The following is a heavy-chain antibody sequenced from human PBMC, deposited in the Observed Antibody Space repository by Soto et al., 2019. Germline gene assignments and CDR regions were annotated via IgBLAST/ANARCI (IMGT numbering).Heavy chain of an antibody. Sequence: EVQLVQTGAEVKKPGESLKISCKGSVYSFTTYWIGWVRQMPGRGLEWMGIIYPGDSDTRYSPSFQGQVTISADKSISTAYLQWSSLKASDTALYYCARLSAVLSDFDYWGQGTLVTVSS. V-gene: IGHV5-51*03. D-gene: IGHD4-17*01. J-gene: IGHJ4*02. CDR1: VYSFTTYW. CDR3: ARLSAVLSDFDY. CDR2: IYPGDSDT.